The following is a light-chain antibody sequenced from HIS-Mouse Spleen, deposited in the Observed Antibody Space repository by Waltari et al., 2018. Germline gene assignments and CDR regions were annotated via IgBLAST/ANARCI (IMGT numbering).Light chain of an antibody. CDR1: SSNIGRNY. V-gene: IGLV1-47*01. CDR2: RNN. J-gene: IGLJ2*01. Sequence: QSVLTQPPSASGTPGQRVTISCSGSSSNIGRNYVYWYQKLPGTAPKPPIYRNNPRPSGVPDRFSGSKSGTSASLAISGLRSEDEADYYCAAWDDSLSGPVFGGGTKLTVL. CDR3: AAWDDSLSGPV.